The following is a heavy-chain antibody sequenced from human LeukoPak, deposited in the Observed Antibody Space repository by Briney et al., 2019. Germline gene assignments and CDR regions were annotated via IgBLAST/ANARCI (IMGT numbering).Heavy chain of an antibody. CDR3: ARDSSLPDY. CDR2: IHSDGTTT. Sequence: GGSLRLSCVASEFTFSNYWMHWVRQAPGKGLVWVSYIHSDGTTTNYADSVRGRFTISRDNAKNTLYLQMNSLRAEDTAVYYCARDSSLPDYWGQGTLVTVFS. CDR1: EFTFSNYW. D-gene: IGHD1-14*01. J-gene: IGHJ4*02. V-gene: IGHV3-74*01.